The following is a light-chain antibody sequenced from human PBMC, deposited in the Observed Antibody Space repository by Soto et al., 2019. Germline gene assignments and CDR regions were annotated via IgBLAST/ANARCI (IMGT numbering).Light chain of an antibody. CDR1: QGISRW. Sequence: DIKMTQSPSFVSASVGDRVTITCRASQGISRWLAWYQQRPGKAPELLIYGASSLQSGVPSRFSGSGSGTDVTLTISSLQPEDFATYYCQQANSFPLTFGQGTRLEIK. V-gene: IGKV1-12*01. J-gene: IGKJ5*01. CDR2: GAS. CDR3: QQANSFPLT.